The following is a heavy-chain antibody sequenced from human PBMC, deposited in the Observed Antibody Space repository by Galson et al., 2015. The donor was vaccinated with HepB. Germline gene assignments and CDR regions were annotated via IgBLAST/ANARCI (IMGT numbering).Heavy chain of an antibody. CDR2: INSDGSST. Sequence: SLRLSCAASGFTFSSYWMHWVRQAPGKGLVWVSRINSDGSSTSYADSVKGRFTISRDNAKNTLYLQMNSLRAEDTAVYYCARGDGFWSGSIDYWGQGTLVTVSS. J-gene: IGHJ4*02. D-gene: IGHD3-3*01. CDR3: ARGDGFWSGSIDY. V-gene: IGHV3-74*01. CDR1: GFTFSSYW.